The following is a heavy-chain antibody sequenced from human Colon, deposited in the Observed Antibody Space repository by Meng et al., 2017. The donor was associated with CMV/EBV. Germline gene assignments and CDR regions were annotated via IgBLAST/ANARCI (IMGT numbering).Heavy chain of an antibody. J-gene: IGHJ6*02. Sequence: GSLRLSCTVSGESISGNYWTWIRQSPGTGLEWIGYIYDSRTTNYRPSLKSRVTMSLDTSKNQFSLKLSSVTAADSAVYYCARDRPYSYYYFGLDVWGPGTTVTVSS. CDR3: ARDRPYSYYYFGLDV. CDR1: GESISGNY. V-gene: IGHV4-59*01. CDR2: IYDSRTT.